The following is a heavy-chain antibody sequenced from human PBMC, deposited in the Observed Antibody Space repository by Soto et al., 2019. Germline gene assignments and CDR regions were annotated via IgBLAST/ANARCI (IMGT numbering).Heavy chain of an antibody. Sequence: PGGSLRLSCAASGFTFSSYGMHWVRQAPGKGLEWVAFIWYDGSNKYYAESVKGPFTISRDNSKTTRYLQMNSLRAEDTAVYYCARDSHVGSGWQLTADYGGQGTPVT. CDR2: IWYDGSNK. CDR3: ARDSHVGSGWQLTADY. CDR1: GFTFSSYG. V-gene: IGHV3-33*01. D-gene: IGHD6-19*01. J-gene: IGHJ4*02.